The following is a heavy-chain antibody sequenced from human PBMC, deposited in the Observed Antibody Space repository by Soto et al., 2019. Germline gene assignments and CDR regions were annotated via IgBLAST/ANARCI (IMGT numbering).Heavy chain of an antibody. D-gene: IGHD3-22*01. CDR1: GYTFTSYY. V-gene: IGHV1-46*01. J-gene: IGHJ3*02. Sequence: ASVKVSCKASGYTFTSYYMHWVRQAPGQGLEWMGIINPSGGSTSYAQKFQGRVTMTRDTSTSTVYMELSSLRSEDTAVYYCAREMSITMIVVVTSDAFDIWGQGTMVTISS. CDR2: INPSGGST. CDR3: AREMSITMIVVVTSDAFDI.